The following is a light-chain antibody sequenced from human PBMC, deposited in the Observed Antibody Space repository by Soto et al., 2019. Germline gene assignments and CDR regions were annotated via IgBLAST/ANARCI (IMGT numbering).Light chain of an antibody. Sequence: DIQMTQSHSTLSASVGDRVTITCLASQSISSWLAWYQQIPGKAPQLLIYDASSLESGVPSRFSGSGSGTEFTLTISRLQPDDFATYYCQPYNSYSWTFGQGTKVDI. J-gene: IGKJ1*01. CDR1: QSISSW. V-gene: IGKV1-5*01. CDR3: QPYNSYSWT. CDR2: DAS.